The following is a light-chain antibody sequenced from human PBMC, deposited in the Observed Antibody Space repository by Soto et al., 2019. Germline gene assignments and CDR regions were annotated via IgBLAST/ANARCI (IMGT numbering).Light chain of an antibody. CDR2: DVN. Sequence: QSALTQPASVSGSPGQSITISCTGSSSDIGDYNYVSWYQQCPGKAPRLVIYDVNNRPSGVSNRFSGSKSGNTASLTISGRQAEDEADYYCSSYTSSSTVGIFGGGTQLTVL. CDR3: SSYTSSSTVGI. CDR1: SSDIGDYNY. V-gene: IGLV2-14*01. J-gene: IGLJ2*01.